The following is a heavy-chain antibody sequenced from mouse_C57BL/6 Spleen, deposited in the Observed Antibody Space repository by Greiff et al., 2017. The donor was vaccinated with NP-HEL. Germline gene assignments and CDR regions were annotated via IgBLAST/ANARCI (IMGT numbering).Heavy chain of an antibody. J-gene: IGHJ4*01. CDR1: GFSFNTYA. CDR3: VRNYDYAMDY. V-gene: IGHV10-1*01. Sequence: EVQLVESGGGLVQPKGSLKLSCAASGFSFNTYAMNWVRQAPGKGLEWVARIRSKSNNYATYYADSVKDRFTISRDDSESMLYLQMNNLKTEDTAMYYWVRNYDYAMDYWGQGTSVTVSS. CDR2: IRSKSNNYAT. D-gene: IGHD1-1*01.